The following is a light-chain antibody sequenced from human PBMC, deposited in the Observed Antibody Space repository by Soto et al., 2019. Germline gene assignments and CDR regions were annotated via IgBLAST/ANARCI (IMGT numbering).Light chain of an antibody. Sequence: QSVLTQPPSVSAAPGQTVTISCSGSSSNIGNNYVSWYQQVPGAAPKLLMYDSNKRPSGIPERFSASKSGTSATLAITGLQTGDEAAYYCGAWDGSLRLYVFGSGTKVTVL. CDR1: SSNIGNNY. CDR3: GAWDGSLRLYV. CDR2: DSN. V-gene: IGLV1-51*01. J-gene: IGLJ1*01.